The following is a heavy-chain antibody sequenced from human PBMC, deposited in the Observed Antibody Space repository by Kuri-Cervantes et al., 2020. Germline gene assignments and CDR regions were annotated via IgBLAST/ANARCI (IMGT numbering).Heavy chain of an antibody. J-gene: IGHJ3*02. CDR3: ARAKSYYDYVWGSYRYQRNDAFDI. CDR1: GGSISSSSYY. Sequence: ESLKISCTVSGGSISSSSYYWGWIRQPPGKGLEWIGSIYYSGSTYYNPSLKSRVTISVDTSKNQFSLKLSSVTAADTAVYYCARAKSYYDYVWGSYRYQRNDAFDIWGQGTMVTVSS. CDR2: IYYSGST. D-gene: IGHD3-16*02. V-gene: IGHV4-39*01.